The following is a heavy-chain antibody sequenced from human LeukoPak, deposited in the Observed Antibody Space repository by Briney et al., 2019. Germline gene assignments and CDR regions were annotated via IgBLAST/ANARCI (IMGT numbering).Heavy chain of an antibody. CDR3: AIAVDTAMVYYYYYGMDV. J-gene: IGHJ6*02. CDR1: GYTFTSYG. D-gene: IGHD5-18*01. V-gene: IGHV1-18*01. CDR2: ISAYIGNT. Sequence: ASVKVSCMASGYTFTSYGICWVRQDPGQGLEWMGWISAYIGNTNYAQKLQGRVTMTTDTSTSTAYMELTSLRSDDTAVYYCAIAVDTAMVYYYYYGMDVWGQGTTVTVSS.